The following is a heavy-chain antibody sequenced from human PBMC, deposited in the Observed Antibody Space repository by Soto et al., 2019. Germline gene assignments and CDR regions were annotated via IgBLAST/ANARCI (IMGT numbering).Heavy chain of an antibody. Sequence: SETLSLTCAVYGGSFSGYYWSWIRQPPGKGLEWIGEINHSGSTNYNPSLKSRVTISVDTSKNQFSLKLSSVTAADTAVYYCATLWAVADYWGQGTLVTVSS. V-gene: IGHV4-34*01. CDR3: ATLWAVADY. D-gene: IGHD6-19*01. CDR2: INHSGST. CDR1: GGSFSGYY. J-gene: IGHJ4*02.